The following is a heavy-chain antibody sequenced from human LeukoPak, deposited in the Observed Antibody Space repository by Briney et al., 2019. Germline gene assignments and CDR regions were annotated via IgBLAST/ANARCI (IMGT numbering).Heavy chain of an antibody. CDR3: AREYRYSSGLAY. CDR1: GFTFSSYS. Sequence: GGSLRLSCAASGFTFSSYSMNWVRQAPGKGLEWVSSISSSSSYIYYVDSVKGRFTISRDNAKNSLYLQMNSLRAEDTAVYYCAREYRYSSGLAYWGQGTLVTVSS. CDR2: ISSSSSYI. V-gene: IGHV3-21*01. D-gene: IGHD6-19*01. J-gene: IGHJ4*02.